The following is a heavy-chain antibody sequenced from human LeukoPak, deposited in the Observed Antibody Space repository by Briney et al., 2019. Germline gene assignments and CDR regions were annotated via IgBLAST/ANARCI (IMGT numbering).Heavy chain of an antibody. CDR3: AREVAVAGEEYWYFDL. D-gene: IGHD6-19*01. CDR2: IYHSGST. CDR1: GGSISSSNW. J-gene: IGHJ2*01. Sequence: PSETLSLTCAVSGGSISSSNWWSWVRQPPGKGLEWIGEIYHSGSTNYNPSLKSRVTISVDKSKNQFSLKLSSVTAADTAVYYCAREVAVAGEEYWYFDLWGRGTLVTVSS. V-gene: IGHV4-4*02.